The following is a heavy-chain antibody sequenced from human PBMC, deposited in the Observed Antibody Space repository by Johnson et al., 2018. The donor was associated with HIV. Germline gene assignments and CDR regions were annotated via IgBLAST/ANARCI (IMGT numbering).Heavy chain of an antibody. CDR2: IRYDGSNK. D-gene: IGHD5-12*01. V-gene: IGHV3-30*19. CDR3: ARDRPRYSGYVEYAFDI. CDR1: RFTFSSYG. Sequence: QVQLVESGGGVVQPGRSLRLSCAASRFTFSSYGMNWVRQAPGKGLKWVAVIRYDGSNKYYADSVKGRFTISRDNSKNTLYLQMNSLRAEDSGVYYCARDRPRYSGYVEYAFDIWGQGTMVTVSS. J-gene: IGHJ3*02.